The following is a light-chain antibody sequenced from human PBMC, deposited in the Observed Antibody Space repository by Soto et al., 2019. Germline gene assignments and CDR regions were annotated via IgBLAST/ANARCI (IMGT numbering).Light chain of an antibody. J-gene: IGLJ1*01. Sequence: QSALAQPASVSGSPGQSITISCTGTSSDVGRYDFVSWFQQHPGKAPKLMIYDVSIRPSGVSDHFSGSKSGNTASLTISGLQAEDEADYYCSSYTTSSPFVFGTGTKVTVL. CDR3: SSYTTSSPFV. CDR2: DVS. V-gene: IGLV2-14*01. CDR1: SSDVGRYDF.